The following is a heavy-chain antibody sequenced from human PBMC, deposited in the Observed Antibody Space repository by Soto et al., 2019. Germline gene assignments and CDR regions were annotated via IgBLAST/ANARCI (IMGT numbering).Heavy chain of an antibody. CDR3: AKAISGYNDPLDH. D-gene: IGHD1-20*01. CDR2: IGGSGGST. J-gene: IGHJ4*02. Sequence: SLRLSCAASGFTFSSYAMNWVRQAPGKGLEWVSVIGGSGGSTYYADSVKGRFTISRDNSKNTLYVQMNSLRAEDTAVYYCAKAISGYNDPLDHWGQGTRVTVSS. V-gene: IGHV3-23*01. CDR1: GFTFSSYA.